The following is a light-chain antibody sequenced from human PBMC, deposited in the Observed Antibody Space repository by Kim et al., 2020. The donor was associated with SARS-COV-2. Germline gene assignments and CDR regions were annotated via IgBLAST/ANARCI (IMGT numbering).Light chain of an antibody. CDR2: DKN. CDR1: SLRTYY. Sequence: SSELTQDPAVSVALGQTVRITCQGDSLRTYYASWYQQKPGQAPVLVIYDKNNRPSGIPDRFSGSSSGNTASLTITGAQAEDEADYYCNSRDSLMIFGGGTQLTVL. V-gene: IGLV3-19*01. CDR3: NSRDSLMI. J-gene: IGLJ2*01.